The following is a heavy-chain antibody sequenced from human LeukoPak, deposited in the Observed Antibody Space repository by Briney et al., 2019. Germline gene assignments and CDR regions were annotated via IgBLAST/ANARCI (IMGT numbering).Heavy chain of an antibody. J-gene: IGHJ6*03. D-gene: IGHD1-1*01. Sequence: PSETLSLTCAVYGGSFSGYYWSWLRQPPGKGLEWIGEINHSGSTNYNPSLKSRVTISVDTSKNQFSLKLSSVTAADTAVYYCARVSWSPGTSYYYMDVWGKGTTVTVSS. V-gene: IGHV4-34*01. CDR3: ARVSWSPGTSYYYMDV. CDR2: INHSGST. CDR1: GGSFSGYY.